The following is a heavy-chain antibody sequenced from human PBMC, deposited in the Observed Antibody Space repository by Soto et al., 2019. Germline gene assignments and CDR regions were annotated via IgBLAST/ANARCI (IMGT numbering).Heavy chain of an antibody. D-gene: IGHD6-13*01. CDR1: GFTFSSYG. CDR2: ISYDGSNK. J-gene: IGHJ6*02. V-gene: IGHV3-30*18. Sequence: LRLSCAASGFTFSSYGMHWVRQAPCKGLEWVAVISYDGSNKYYADSVKGRFTISRDNSKNTLYLQMNSLRAEDTAVYYCAKNCDIAAAGSYYYYGMDVWGQGTTVTV. CDR3: AKNCDIAAAGSYYYYGMDV.